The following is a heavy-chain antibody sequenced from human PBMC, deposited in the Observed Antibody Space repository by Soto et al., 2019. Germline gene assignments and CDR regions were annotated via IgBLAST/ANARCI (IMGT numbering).Heavy chain of an antibody. CDR2: IWYDGSNK. V-gene: IGHV3-33*01. Sequence: QVQLVESGGGVVQPGRSLRLSCAASGFTFSSYGMHWVRQAPGKGLEWVAVIWYDGSNKYYADSVKGRFTISRDNSKNTLYLQMNSLRAEDTAVYYCAGSVGIAARQARDYYYGMDVW. D-gene: IGHD6-6*01. J-gene: IGHJ6*01. CDR3: AGSVGIAARQARDYYYGMDV. CDR1: GFTFSSYG.